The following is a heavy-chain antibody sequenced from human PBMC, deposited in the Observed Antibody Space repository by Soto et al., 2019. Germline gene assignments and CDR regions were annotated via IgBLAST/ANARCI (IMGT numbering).Heavy chain of an antibody. CDR2: TYYRSRFFS. J-gene: IGHJ5*02. D-gene: IGHD3-10*01. V-gene: IGHV6-1*01. Sequence: SHTLSLTFAISGDSVSSYSAAWNWIRQSPSGGLEWLGRTYYRSRFFSDYAESVKSRIIINPDTSKNQFSLQLKSVTPEDTAVYYCVRDRYSSSGWFDPWGQGTPVTVSS. CDR1: GDSVSSYSAA. CDR3: VRDRYSSSGWFDP.